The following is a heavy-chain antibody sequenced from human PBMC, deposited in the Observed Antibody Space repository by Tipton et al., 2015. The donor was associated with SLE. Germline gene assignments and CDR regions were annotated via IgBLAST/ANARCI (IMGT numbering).Heavy chain of an antibody. D-gene: IGHD3-3*01. Sequence: TLSLTCTVSGDSISSSNYYWGWIRQPPGKGLEWIGSIYYVGSTYYNPSLRSRVTISVDTSKNQFSLNLSSVTAADTAVYYCARQFLIPVFGVVKYFDYWGQGTLVTVSS. CDR1: GDSISSSNYY. CDR2: IYYVGST. V-gene: IGHV4-39*01. CDR3: ARQFLIPVFGVVKYFDY. J-gene: IGHJ4*02.